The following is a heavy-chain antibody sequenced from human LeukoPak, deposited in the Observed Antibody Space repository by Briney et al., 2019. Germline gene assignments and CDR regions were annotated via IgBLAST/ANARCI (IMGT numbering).Heavy chain of an antibody. CDR3: ARDLPLDSTVTTSPFDY. D-gene: IGHD4-17*01. Sequence: SETLSLPCAVYGGSFSVLYWRWTRQPPGKGLEWMGENNHSESTNYNPPLKSRVTISVDTSKNQFSLKLSSVTAADTAVYYCARDLPLDSTVTTSPFDYGGQGTLVTVSS. CDR2: NNHSEST. J-gene: IGHJ4*02. V-gene: IGHV4-34*01. CDR1: GGSFSVLY.